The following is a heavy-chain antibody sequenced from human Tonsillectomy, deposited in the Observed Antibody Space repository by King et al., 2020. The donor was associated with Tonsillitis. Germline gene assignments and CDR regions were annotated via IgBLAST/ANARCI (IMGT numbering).Heavy chain of an antibody. CDR2: IYYTGST. CDR3: ASSTYDSSGYSVSYFDY. V-gene: IGHV4-31*03. CDR1: GGSISGGGYY. J-gene: IGHJ4*02. D-gene: IGHD3-22*01. Sequence: VQLQESGPGLVKPSQTLSLTCTVSGGSISGGGYYWSWIRQHPGKGLGWIGYIYYTGSTYYNPSLKSRVTISVDTSKNQFSLKLSSVTAADTAVYYCASSTYDSSGYSVSYFDYWGQGTLVTVSS.